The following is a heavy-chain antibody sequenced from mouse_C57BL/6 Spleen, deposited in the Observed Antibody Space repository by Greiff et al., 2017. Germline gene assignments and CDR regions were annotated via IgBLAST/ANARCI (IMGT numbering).Heavy chain of an antibody. Sequence: EVQGVESGGGLVKPGGSLKLSCAASGFTFSSYAMSWVRQTPEKRLEWVATISDGGSYTYYPDNVKGRFTISRDNAKNNLYLQMSHLKSEDTAMYYCARTPPITTVVGYFDVWGTGTTVTVSS. D-gene: IGHD1-1*01. J-gene: IGHJ1*03. V-gene: IGHV5-4*01. CDR2: ISDGGSYT. CDR1: GFTFSSYA. CDR3: ARTPPITTVVGYFDV.